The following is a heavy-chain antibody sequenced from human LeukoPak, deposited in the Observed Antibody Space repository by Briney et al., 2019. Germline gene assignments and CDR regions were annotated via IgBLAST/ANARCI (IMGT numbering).Heavy chain of an antibody. V-gene: IGHV1-18*01. Sequence: ASVKVSCKASGYTFTSYGTSWVRQAPGQGLEWMGWISAYNGNTNYAQKLQGRVTMTTDTSTSTAYMELRSLRSDDTAVYYCARVRLRVTRFDAFDIWGQGTMVTVSS. CDR1: GYTFTSYG. J-gene: IGHJ3*02. CDR3: ARVRLRVTRFDAFDI. CDR2: ISAYNGNT. D-gene: IGHD2-21*02.